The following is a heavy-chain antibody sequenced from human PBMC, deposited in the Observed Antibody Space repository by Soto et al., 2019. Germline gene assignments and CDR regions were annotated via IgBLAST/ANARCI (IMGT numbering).Heavy chain of an antibody. CDR3: ARGSLKGIAAAGTGAFDI. CDR1: GYTFTSYG. J-gene: IGHJ3*02. D-gene: IGHD6-13*01. V-gene: IGHV1-18*01. CDR2: ISAYNGNT. Sequence: AASLKVSCKASGYTFTSYGISWVRQAPGQGLEWMGWISAYNGNTNYAQKLQGRVTMTTDTSTSTAYMELRSLRSDDTAVYYCARGSLKGIAAAGTGAFDIWGQGTMVTVSS.